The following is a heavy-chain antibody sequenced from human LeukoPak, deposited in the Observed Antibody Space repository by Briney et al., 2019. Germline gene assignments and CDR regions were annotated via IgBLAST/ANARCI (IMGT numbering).Heavy chain of an antibody. Sequence: SETLSLTCTVSGGSISSSSYYWGWIRQPPGKGLEWIGSIYYSGRTNYNLSLKSRVTISIDTSKNQFSLKLKSVTPADTAVYYCTRATHLVMIDYWGQGTLVTVSS. CDR1: GGSISSSSYY. J-gene: IGHJ4*02. V-gene: IGHV4-39*07. CDR3: TRATHLVMIDY. D-gene: IGHD4-23*01. CDR2: IYYSGRT.